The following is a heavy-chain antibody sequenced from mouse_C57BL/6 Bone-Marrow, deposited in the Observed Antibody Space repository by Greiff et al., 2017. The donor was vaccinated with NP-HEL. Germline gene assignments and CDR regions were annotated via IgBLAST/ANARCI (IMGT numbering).Heavy chain of an antibody. CDR3: ARRRIYYYGSSYENYFDY. CDR2: IYWDDDK. D-gene: IGHD1-1*01. CDR1: GFSLSTSGMG. Sequence: QVTLKVSGPGILQSSQTLSLTCSFSGFSLSTSGMGVSWIRQPSGKGLEWLAHIYWDDDKRYNPSLKSRLTISKDTSRNQVSLKITSVDTADTATYYCARRRIYYYGSSYENYFDYWGQGTTLTVSS. J-gene: IGHJ2*01. V-gene: IGHV8-12*01.